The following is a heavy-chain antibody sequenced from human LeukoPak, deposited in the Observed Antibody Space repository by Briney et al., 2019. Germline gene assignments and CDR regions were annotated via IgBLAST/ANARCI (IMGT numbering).Heavy chain of an antibody. Sequence: SETLSLTCTVSGDSISSSSYYWSWIRQPPGKGLEWIGYIYYSGSTNYNPSLKSRVTISVDTSKNQFSLKLSSVTAADTAVYYCARGWEMATTNFDYWGQGTLVTVSS. CDR3: ARGWEMATTNFDY. D-gene: IGHD5-24*01. CDR2: IYYSGST. J-gene: IGHJ4*02. V-gene: IGHV4-61*01. CDR1: GDSISSSSYY.